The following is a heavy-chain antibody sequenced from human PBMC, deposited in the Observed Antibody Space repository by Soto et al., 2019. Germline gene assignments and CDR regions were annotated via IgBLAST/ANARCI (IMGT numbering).Heavy chain of an antibody. CDR1: GFSLSTSGVG. CDR2: IYWADHK. V-gene: IGHV2-5*02. D-gene: IGHD3-9*01. CDR3: AHRPGDILTGYYDYYFDY. Sequence: QITLKESGPTLVKPTQTLTLTCTFSGFSLSTSGVGVGWIRQPPGKALEWLALIYWADHKRYSTSLKSRLTITKATSKNRVVLTMTNMDPVDTATYYCAHRPGDILTGYYDYYFDYWGQGTLVTVSS. J-gene: IGHJ4*02.